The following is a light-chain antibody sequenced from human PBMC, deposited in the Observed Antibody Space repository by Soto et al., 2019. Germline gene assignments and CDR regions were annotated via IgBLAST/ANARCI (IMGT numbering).Light chain of an antibody. Sequence: EIVLTQSPGTLSLSPGERATLSCRASQSVTSNYLAWYQQKPGQAPRVLIYGASSRATGIPDRFSGSGSGTDFTLTISRLEPEDFAVYYCQQYGGPPWAFGQGTKVEIK. CDR3: QQYGGPPWA. CDR1: QSVTSNY. CDR2: GAS. V-gene: IGKV3-20*01. J-gene: IGKJ1*01.